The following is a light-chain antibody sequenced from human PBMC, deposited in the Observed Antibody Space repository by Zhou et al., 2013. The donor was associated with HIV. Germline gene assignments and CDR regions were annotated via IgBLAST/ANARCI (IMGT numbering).Light chain of an antibody. V-gene: IGKV3-15*01. Sequence: EIVMTQSPATLSVSPGKRATLSCRASQTVTSNLAWYQQRPGQAPRLLIYGASTRATGIPARFSGSGFETEFTLTISSLQSEDVAVYYCQQYNARPTFGQGTKVEIK. CDR1: QTVTSN. J-gene: IGKJ1*01. CDR2: GAS. CDR3: QQYNARPT.